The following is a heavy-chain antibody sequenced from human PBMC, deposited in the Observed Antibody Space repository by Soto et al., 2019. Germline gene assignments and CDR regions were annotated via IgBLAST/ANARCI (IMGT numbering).Heavy chain of an antibody. CDR1: GFMVSNSY. J-gene: IGHJ2*01. CDR3: ARERGEPDTAVVDPSVYWYFDX. Sequence: GALRLYCTTSASASGFMVSNSYMGWVRQAPGRGLEWVSVIYNSGSAYYADSVMGRFKLSRDNSKNTLSLQMGSLRVEDTAVHYCARERGEPDTAVVDPSVYWYFDXWGRVTLFTVSX. CDR2: IYNSGSA. D-gene: IGHD5-18*01. V-gene: IGHV3-53*01.